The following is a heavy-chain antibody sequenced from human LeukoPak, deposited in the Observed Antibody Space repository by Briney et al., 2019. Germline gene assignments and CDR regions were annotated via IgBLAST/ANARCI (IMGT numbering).Heavy chain of an antibody. J-gene: IGHJ5*02. CDR1: GGSISGYY. D-gene: IGHD6-19*01. V-gene: IGHV4-59*08. CDR3: ARGSGWYYH. Sequence: SETLSVTCTVSGGSISGYYWSWIRQPPGKGLEWIGYIYYSGSTNYNPSLKSRVTISVDTSKNQFSLKLSSVTAADTAVYYCARGSGWYYHWGQGTLDTLSS. CDR2: IYYSGST.